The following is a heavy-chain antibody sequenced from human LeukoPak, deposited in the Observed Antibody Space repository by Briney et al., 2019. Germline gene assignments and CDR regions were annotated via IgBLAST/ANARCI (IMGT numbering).Heavy chain of an antibody. CDR2: ISWNSGSI. V-gene: IGHV3-9*01. Sequence: HPGRSLRLSCAASGFTFDDYAMHWVRQAPGKGLEWVSGISWNSGSIGYADSVKGRFTISRDNAKNSLYLQMNSLRAEDTALYYCAKVTAGWGAFDIWGQGTMVTVSS. D-gene: IGHD6-19*01. CDR3: AKVTAGWGAFDI. J-gene: IGHJ3*02. CDR1: GFTFDDYA.